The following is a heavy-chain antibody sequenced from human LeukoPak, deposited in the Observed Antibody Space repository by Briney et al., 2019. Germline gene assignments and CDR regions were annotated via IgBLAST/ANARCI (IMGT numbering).Heavy chain of an antibody. CDR2: IYTSGST. V-gene: IGHV4-61*02. Sequence: SQTLSLTCTVSGGSISSGSYYWSWIRQPAGKGLEWIGRIYTSGSTNYNPSLESRVTISVDTSKNQFSLKLRSVTAADTAVYYCARDSSSSFKYMDVWGKGTTVTVSS. CDR3: ARDSSSSFKYMDV. J-gene: IGHJ6*03. D-gene: IGHD6-6*01. CDR1: GGSISSGSYY.